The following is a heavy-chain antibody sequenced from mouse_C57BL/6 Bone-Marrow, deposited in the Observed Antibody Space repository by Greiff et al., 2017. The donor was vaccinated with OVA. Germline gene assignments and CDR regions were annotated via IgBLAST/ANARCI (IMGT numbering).Heavy chain of an antibody. CDR3: TTLYDYGEGVFDY. D-gene: IGHD2-4*01. Sequence: VQLKESGAELVRPGASVKLSCTASGYTIKDYDMHWVKQRPEQGLEWIGWIDPENGDTEYAPKFQGKATITADKSSNTAYLQLSSLTSEDTAVYYCTTLYDYGEGVFDYWGQGTTLTVSS. V-gene: IGHV14-1*01. J-gene: IGHJ2*01. CDR2: IDPENGDT. CDR1: GYTIKDYD.